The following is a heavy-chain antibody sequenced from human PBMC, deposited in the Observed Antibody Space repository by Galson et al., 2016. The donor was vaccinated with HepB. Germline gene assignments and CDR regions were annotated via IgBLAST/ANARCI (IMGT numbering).Heavy chain of an antibody. J-gene: IGHJ5*02. CDR3: ARTQNWTYDP. CDR2: INPTSGGS. D-gene: IGHD1-7*01. Sequence: SVKVSCKASGYTFTGYYIHWVRQAPGQGLEWMGRINPTSGGSHYARRFLGRVAMTRDTSISTAYMELRRLRSDDTAVYYCARTQNWTYDPWGQGTLVTVSS. V-gene: IGHV1-2*06. CDR1: GYTFTGYY.